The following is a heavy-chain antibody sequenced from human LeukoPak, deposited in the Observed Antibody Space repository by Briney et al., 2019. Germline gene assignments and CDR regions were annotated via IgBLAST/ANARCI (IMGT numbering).Heavy chain of an antibody. CDR3: ARATAAADDFYYYYGMDV. J-gene: IGHJ6*02. Sequence: PGGSLRLSCAASGFTVSSNYMSWVRQAPGKGLEWVSVIYSGGSTYYADSVKGRFTISRDNSKNTLYLQMNSLRAEDTAVYYCARATAAADDFYYYYGMDVWGQGTTVTVSS. D-gene: IGHD6-13*01. CDR1: GFTVSSNY. V-gene: IGHV3-53*01. CDR2: IYSGGST.